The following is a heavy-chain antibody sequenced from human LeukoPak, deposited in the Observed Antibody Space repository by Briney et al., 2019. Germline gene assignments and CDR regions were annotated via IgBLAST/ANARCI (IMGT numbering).Heavy chain of an antibody. Sequence: GGSLRLSCAASGFTFSIYSMNWVRQAPGKGLEWVSSISSSGSYMYYADSVKGRFTISRDNAKNSLYLQINSLRAEDTAVYYCARDGGYAFGQPDFDYWGQGTQVTVSS. CDR2: ISSSGSYM. J-gene: IGHJ4*02. D-gene: IGHD5-12*01. CDR1: GFTFSIYS. V-gene: IGHV3-21*06. CDR3: ARDGGYAFGQPDFDY.